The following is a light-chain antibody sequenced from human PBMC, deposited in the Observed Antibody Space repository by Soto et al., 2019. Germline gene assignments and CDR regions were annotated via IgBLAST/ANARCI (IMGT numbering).Light chain of an antibody. CDR1: QDISTW. J-gene: IGKJ3*01. V-gene: IGKV1-5*01. Sequence: DIRMTQSPSTLSASVGDRVTITCRARQDISTWLAWYQQRPGKAPHLLIYDASRLQSGVPSRFTGSGSGTEFTLTVSSLQPDDFATYYCHHRVFGPGTTLEIK. CDR3: HHRV. CDR2: DAS.